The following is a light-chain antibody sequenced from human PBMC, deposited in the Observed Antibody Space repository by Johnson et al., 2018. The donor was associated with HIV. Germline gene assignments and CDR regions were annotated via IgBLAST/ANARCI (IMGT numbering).Light chain of an antibody. CDR1: SSNIGNNY. V-gene: IGLV1-51*02. Sequence: QSVLTQPPSVSAAPGQKVTISCSGSSSNIGNNYVSWYQHLPGTAPKLLIYENNKRPSGIPDRFSGSKSGTSATLDITGLQTGDEADYSCGTLDSSLEYVFGTATKVTVL. CDR3: GTLDSSLEYV. CDR2: ENN. J-gene: IGLJ1*01.